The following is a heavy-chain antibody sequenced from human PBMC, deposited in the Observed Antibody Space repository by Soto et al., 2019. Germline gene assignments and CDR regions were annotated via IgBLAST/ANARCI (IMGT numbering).Heavy chain of an antibody. CDR2: ISYDGSNK. CDR3: ATTPSIAALFNYYYMDV. J-gene: IGHJ6*03. V-gene: IGHV3-30*03. D-gene: IGHD6-6*01. CDR1: GFTFSSYG. Sequence: GGSLRLSCAASGFTFSSYGMHWVRQAPGKGLEWVAVISYDGSNKYYADSVKGRFTISRDNSKNTLYLQMNSLRAEDTAVYYCATTPSIAALFNYYYMDVWGKGTTVTVSS.